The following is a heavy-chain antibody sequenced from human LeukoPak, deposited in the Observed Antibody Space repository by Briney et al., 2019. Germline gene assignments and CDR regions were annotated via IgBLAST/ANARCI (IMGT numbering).Heavy chain of an antibody. CDR3: ARDSRRIQLWDDPNYFDY. J-gene: IGHJ4*02. Sequence: ASVKVSCKASGYTFTSYGISWVRQAPGQGLEWMGWISAYNGNTNYAQKLQGRVTMTTDTSTSTAYTELRSLRSDDTAVYYCARDSRRIQLWDDPNYFDYWGQGTLVTVSS. D-gene: IGHD5-18*01. V-gene: IGHV1-18*01. CDR2: ISAYNGNT. CDR1: GYTFTSYG.